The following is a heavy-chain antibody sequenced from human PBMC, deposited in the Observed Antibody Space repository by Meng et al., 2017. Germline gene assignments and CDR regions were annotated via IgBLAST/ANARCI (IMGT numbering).Heavy chain of an antibody. D-gene: IGHD6-25*01. V-gene: IGHV3-30*04. CDR3: ASAGGTTVAATALFGY. Sequence: GESLKISCAASGFTFSSYAMHWVRQAPGKGLEWVAVISYDGSNKYYADSVKGRFTISRDNSKNTLYLQMNSLRAEDTAVYYCASAGGTTVAATALFGYWGQGTLVTGLL. CDR2: ISYDGSNK. J-gene: IGHJ4*02. CDR1: GFTFSSYA.